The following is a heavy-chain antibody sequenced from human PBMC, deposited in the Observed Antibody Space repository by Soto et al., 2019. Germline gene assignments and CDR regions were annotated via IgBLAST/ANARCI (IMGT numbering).Heavy chain of an antibody. CDR1: GGTFSSYA. J-gene: IGHJ6*02. Sequence: QVQLVQSGAEVKKPGSSVKVSCKASGGTFSSYAISWVRQAPGQGLEWMGGFIPMFNRPHSARKFQGRVTIAADESTSTAYMDLSSLRCEDTDVYYCARGQFHHVSNYYYALDVWGQGTTVTVSS. V-gene: IGHV1-69*01. CDR3: ARGQFHHVSNYYYALDV. CDR2: FIPMFNRP.